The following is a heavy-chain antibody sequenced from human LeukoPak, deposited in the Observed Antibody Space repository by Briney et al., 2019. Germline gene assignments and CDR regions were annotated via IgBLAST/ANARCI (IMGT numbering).Heavy chain of an antibody. D-gene: IGHD3-22*01. J-gene: IGHJ6*03. CDR2: IYYSGST. Sequence: SETLSLTCNVSGGSISGYFWNWIRQSPGKGLEWIGYIYYSGSTNYNPSLKSRVTISVDTSKNQFSLKLSSVPAADTAVYYCARDTSTHYSDGYYYMDVWGKGTTVTISS. CDR1: GGSISGYF. CDR3: ARDTSTHYSDGYYYMDV. V-gene: IGHV4-59*01.